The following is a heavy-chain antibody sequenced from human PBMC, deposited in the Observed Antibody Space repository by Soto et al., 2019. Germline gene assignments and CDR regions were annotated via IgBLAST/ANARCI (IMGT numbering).Heavy chain of an antibody. Sequence: SETLSLTCAVYGGSFSGYYWSWIRQPPGKGLEWIGEINHSGSTNYNPSLKSRVTISVDTSKNQFSLKLSSVTAADTAVYYCARGHLDYAYVDYWGQGTLVTVSS. J-gene: IGHJ4*02. CDR2: INHSGST. CDR1: GGSFSGYY. V-gene: IGHV4-34*01. CDR3: ARGHLDYAYVDY. D-gene: IGHD4-17*01.